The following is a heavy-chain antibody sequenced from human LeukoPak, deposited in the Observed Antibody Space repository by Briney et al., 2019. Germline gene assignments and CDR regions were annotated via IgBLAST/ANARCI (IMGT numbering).Heavy chain of an antibody. Sequence: GGTLRLSCAASGFTFNGSAMNWVRQAPGEGLEWVSSISSSSSYIYYADSVKGRFTISRDNAKNSLYLQMNSLRAEDTAVYYCARRVAPVGSSWPYYMDVWGKGTTVTVSS. CDR3: ARRVAPVGSSWPYYMDV. CDR2: ISSSSSYI. D-gene: IGHD6-13*01. J-gene: IGHJ6*03. V-gene: IGHV3-21*01. CDR1: GFTFNGSA.